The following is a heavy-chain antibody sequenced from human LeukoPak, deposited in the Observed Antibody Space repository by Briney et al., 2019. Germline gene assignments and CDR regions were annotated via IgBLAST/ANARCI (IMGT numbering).Heavy chain of an antibody. CDR1: GFTFSSYS. CDR3: ARAGGSTVSHSDY. Sequence: GGSLRLSCAASGFTFSSYSMNWIRQAPGKGLEWVSSISSSTSYTYYADSVKGRFTISKDNAKNSLYLQMNSLRAEDTAVYYCARAGGSTVSHSDYWGQGTLVTVSS. V-gene: IGHV3-21*01. D-gene: IGHD4-17*01. J-gene: IGHJ4*02. CDR2: ISSSTSYT.